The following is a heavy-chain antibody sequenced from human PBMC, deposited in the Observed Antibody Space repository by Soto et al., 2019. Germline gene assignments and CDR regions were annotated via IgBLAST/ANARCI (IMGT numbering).Heavy chain of an antibody. V-gene: IGHV6-1*01. Sequence: SQTLSLTCVGSGDTVSSNSVAWNWVRQSPSRGLEWLGRTYYRSRWYSDYAVSVRSRIDINADTSKNQVSLQLNSVTPEDTAVYYCARSEEDSDYCYSGMDVWGQGTTVTVYS. J-gene: IGHJ6*02. D-gene: IGHD2-15*01. CDR2: TYYRSRWYS. CDR1: GDTVSSNSVA. CDR3: ARSEEDSDYCYSGMDV.